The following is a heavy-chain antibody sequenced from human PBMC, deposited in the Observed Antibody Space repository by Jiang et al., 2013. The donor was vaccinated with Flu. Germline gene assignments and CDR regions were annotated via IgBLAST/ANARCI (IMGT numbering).Heavy chain of an antibody. J-gene: IGHJ5*02. D-gene: IGHD1-14*01. CDR3: ARARTGPRAPGRGHWFDP. V-gene: IGHV4-34*01. CDR2: INHSGST. Sequence: LLKPSETLSLTCAVYGGSFSGYYWSWIRQPPGKGLEWIGEINHSGSTNYNPSLKSRVTISVDTSKNQFSLKLSSVTAADTAVYYCARARTGPRAPGRGHWFDPWGQGTLVTVSS. CDR1: GGSFSGYY.